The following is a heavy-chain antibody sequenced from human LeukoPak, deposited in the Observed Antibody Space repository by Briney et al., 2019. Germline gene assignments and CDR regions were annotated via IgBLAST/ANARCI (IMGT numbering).Heavy chain of an antibody. Sequence: GGSLRLSCAASGFTFSSYAMHWVRQAPGKGLEYVSAISSNGGSTYYANSVKGRFTISRDNSKNTLYLQMGSLRAEDMAVYYCARDNGGNSVGFDYWGQGTLVTVSS. D-gene: IGHD4-23*01. J-gene: IGHJ4*02. V-gene: IGHV3-64*01. CDR1: GFTFSSYA. CDR3: ARDNGGNSVGFDY. CDR2: ISSNGGST.